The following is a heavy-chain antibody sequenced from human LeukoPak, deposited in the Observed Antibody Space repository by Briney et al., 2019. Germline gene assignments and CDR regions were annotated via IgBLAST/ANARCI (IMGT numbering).Heavy chain of an antibody. CDR1: GYTFTSYG. CDR2: ISTYNGNR. CDR3: ARSSLAVAGSVFDY. Sequence: ASVKVSCKASGYTFTSYGISWVRHAPGQGLEWMVWISTYNGNRNYAQKLKGRVSMTTDTSTSTTYMELRSLRSDDTAVYYCARSSLAVAGSVFDYWGQGTLVTVS. V-gene: IGHV1-18*01. D-gene: IGHD6-19*01. J-gene: IGHJ4*02.